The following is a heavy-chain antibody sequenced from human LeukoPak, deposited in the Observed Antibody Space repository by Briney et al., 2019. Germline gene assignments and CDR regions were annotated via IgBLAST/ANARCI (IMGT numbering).Heavy chain of an antibody. D-gene: IGHD3-9*01. CDR3: ARRLVFYIRYFDTTGMDV. Sequence: SETLSLTCTVSGGSISSSSYYWGWIRQPPGKGLEWIGSNYYSGSTYYNPSLKSRVTISVDTSKNQFSLKLSSVTAAETAVYYCARRLVFYIRYFDTTGMDVWGKGTTVTVSS. CDR2: NYYSGST. J-gene: IGHJ6*03. V-gene: IGHV4-39*01. CDR1: GGSISSSSYY.